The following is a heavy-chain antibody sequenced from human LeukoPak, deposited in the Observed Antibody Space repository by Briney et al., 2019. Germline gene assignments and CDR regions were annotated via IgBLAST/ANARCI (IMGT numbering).Heavy chain of an antibody. CDR2: INPNSGGT. Sequence: ASVKVSCKASGYTFTGYYMHWVRQAPGQGLEWMGWINPNSGGTNYAQKFQGRVTMTRDTSISTAYMELSRLRSDDTAVYYCARVRGQLWSFFSYWGQGTLVTVSS. CDR1: GYTFTGYY. D-gene: IGHD5-18*01. CDR3: ARVRGQLWSFFSY. J-gene: IGHJ4*02. V-gene: IGHV1-2*02.